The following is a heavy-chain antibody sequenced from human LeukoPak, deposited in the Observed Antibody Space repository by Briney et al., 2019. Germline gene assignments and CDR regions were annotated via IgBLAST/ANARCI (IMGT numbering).Heavy chain of an antibody. Sequence: PGGSLRLSCAASGFTFSSYSMNWVRQAPGKGLEWVSSISSSSRYIYYADSVKGRFTISRDNAKNSLYLQMNSLRAEDTAVYYCARGPYGDFGGEIDYWGQGTLVTVSS. CDR1: GFTFSSYS. D-gene: IGHD4-17*01. CDR3: ARGPYGDFGGEIDY. CDR2: ISSSSRYI. V-gene: IGHV3-21*01. J-gene: IGHJ4*02.